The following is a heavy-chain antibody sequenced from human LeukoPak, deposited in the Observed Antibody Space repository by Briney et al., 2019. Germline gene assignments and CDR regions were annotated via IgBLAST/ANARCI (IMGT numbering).Heavy chain of an antibody. D-gene: IGHD5-18*01. CDR2: ISYDGSNK. J-gene: IGHJ4*02. V-gene: IGHV3-30*18. CDR3: AKTDTAIDELSHNDY. CDR1: GFTFSSYG. Sequence: GGSLRLSCAASGFTFSSYGMHWVRQAPGKGLEWVAVISYDGSNKYYADSVKGRLTISRDNSKNTLYQQMNSLRAEDTAVYYCAKTDTAIDELSHNDYWGQGTLVTVSS.